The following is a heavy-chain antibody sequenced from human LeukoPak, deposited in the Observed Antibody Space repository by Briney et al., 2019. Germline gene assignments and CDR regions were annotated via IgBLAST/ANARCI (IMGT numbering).Heavy chain of an antibody. Sequence: PGGSLRLSCAASGFTFSSYAMSWVRQAPGKGLEWVSSIFPSGGEIHYADSVRGRFTISRDNSKSTLSLQMNSLRAEDTAIYYCATYRQVLLPFDSWGQGTLVTVSS. CDR1: GFTFSSYA. CDR2: IFPSGGEI. J-gene: IGHJ4*02. V-gene: IGHV3-23*01. CDR3: ATYRQVLLPFDS. D-gene: IGHD2-8*02.